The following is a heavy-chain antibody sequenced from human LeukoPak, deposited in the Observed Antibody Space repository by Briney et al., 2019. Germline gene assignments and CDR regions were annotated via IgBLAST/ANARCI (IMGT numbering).Heavy chain of an antibody. CDR1: GGTFSSYA. CDR2: IIPIFGTA. D-gene: IGHD6-13*01. V-gene: IGHV1-69*13. Sequence: SVKVSCKASGGTFSSYAISWVRQAPGQGLEWMGGIIPIFGTANYAQKFQGRVTITADESTSTAYMELSSLRSEDTAVYYCARDPHSYSSSWYFDYWGQGTLVTVS. CDR3: ARDPHSYSSSWYFDY. J-gene: IGHJ4*02.